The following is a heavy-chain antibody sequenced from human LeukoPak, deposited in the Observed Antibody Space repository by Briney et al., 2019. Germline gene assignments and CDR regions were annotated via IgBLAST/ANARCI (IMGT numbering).Heavy chain of an antibody. Sequence: ASVKVSCKASGYTFTGYYMHWVRQAPGQGLEWMGWINPYSGGTNYAQKFQDRVTMTRDTSISTAYMELSRLRSDDTAVYYCARITIFGVVTDPQYYYYGMDVWGQGTTVTASS. CDR1: GYTFTGYY. J-gene: IGHJ6*02. V-gene: IGHV1-2*02. D-gene: IGHD3-3*01. CDR2: INPYSGGT. CDR3: ARITIFGVVTDPQYYYYGMDV.